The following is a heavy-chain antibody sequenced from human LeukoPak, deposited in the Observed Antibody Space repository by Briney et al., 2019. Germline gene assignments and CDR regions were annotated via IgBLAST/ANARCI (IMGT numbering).Heavy chain of an antibody. V-gene: IGHV1-69*13. Sequence: SVKVSCKASGGTFHSYAIGWVRQAPGQRLEWMGRIIPIFSTANYAQKFQRTLTITPDEPTSTAYMELSSLRSEDTAVYYCARDRSNIVLMVYEENWFDPWGQGTLVTVSS. J-gene: IGHJ5*02. CDR2: IIPIFSTA. CDR1: GGTFHSYA. D-gene: IGHD2-8*01. CDR3: ARDRSNIVLMVYEENWFDP.